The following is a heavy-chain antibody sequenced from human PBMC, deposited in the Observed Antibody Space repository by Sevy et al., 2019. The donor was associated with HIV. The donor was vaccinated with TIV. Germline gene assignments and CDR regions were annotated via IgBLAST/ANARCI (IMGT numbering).Heavy chain of an antibody. CDR1: GFTFSSYA. J-gene: IGHJ6*02. CDR3: AKGIRHYIVVVPAASRARGYYGMDV. Sequence: GGSLRLSCAASGFTFSSYAMSWVRQAPGKGLEWVSAISGSGGSTYYADSVKGRFTISRDNSKNTLYLQMNSLRAEDTAVDYCAKGIRHYIVVVPAASRARGYYGMDVWGQGTTVTVSS. CDR2: ISGSGGST. V-gene: IGHV3-23*01. D-gene: IGHD2-2*01.